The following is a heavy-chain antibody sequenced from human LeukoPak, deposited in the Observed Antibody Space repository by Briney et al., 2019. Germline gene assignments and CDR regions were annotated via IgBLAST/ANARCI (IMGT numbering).Heavy chain of an antibody. D-gene: IGHD2-2*01. J-gene: IGHJ4*02. CDR2: ISAYNGNT. CDR1: GYTFTSYG. V-gene: IGHV1-18*01. Sequence: ASVKVSCKASGYTFTSYGISWVRQAPGQGLEWMGWISAYNGNTNYAQKLQGRVTMTTDTSTSTAYMELSSLRSEDTAVYYCASSTALVVPAAITPLDYWGQGTLVTVSS. CDR3: ASSTALVVPAAITPLDY.